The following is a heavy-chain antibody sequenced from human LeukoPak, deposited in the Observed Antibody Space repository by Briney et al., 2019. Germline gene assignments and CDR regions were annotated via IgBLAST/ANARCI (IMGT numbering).Heavy chain of an antibody. CDR2: ISGSGGST. Sequence: GGSLRLSCAASGFTFSSYARSWVRQAPGKGLEWVSAISGSGGSTYYADSVKGRFTISRDNSKNTLYLQMNSLRAEDTAVYYCAKDQRYCGGDCYSSFDYWGQGTLVTVSS. CDR1: GFTFSSYA. CDR3: AKDQRYCGGDCYSSFDY. J-gene: IGHJ4*02. D-gene: IGHD2-21*02. V-gene: IGHV3-23*01.